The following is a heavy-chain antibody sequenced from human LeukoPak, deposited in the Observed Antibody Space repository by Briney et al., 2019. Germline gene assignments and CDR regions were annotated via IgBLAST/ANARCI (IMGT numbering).Heavy chain of an antibody. J-gene: IGHJ4*02. V-gene: IGHV4-4*07. Sequence: SETLSLTCTVSGGSISSYYWSWIRQPAGKGLEWIGRIYSSGSTNYNPSLKSRVTPSIDTSKNQFSLKLSSVTAADTAVYYCAKIGDPQTFDYWGQGTLVTVSS. CDR2: IYSSGST. CDR3: AKIGDPQTFDY. CDR1: GGSISSYY. D-gene: IGHD2/OR15-2a*01.